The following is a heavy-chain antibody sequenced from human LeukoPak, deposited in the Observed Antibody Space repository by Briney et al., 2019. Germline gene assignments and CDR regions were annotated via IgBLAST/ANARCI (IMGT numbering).Heavy chain of an antibody. CDR1: GGSISSSSYY. J-gene: IGHJ4*02. CDR3: ATESGIAVAGFDS. V-gene: IGHV4-39*02. D-gene: IGHD6-19*01. CDR2: IYYSGST. Sequence: PSETLSLTCSVSGGSISSSSYYWGWIRQPQGKGLEWIGTIYYSGSTYYNPSLTSRVTISVDTSKNQFSLQLNSVTPEDTAVYYCATESGIAVAGFDSWGQGTLVTVSS.